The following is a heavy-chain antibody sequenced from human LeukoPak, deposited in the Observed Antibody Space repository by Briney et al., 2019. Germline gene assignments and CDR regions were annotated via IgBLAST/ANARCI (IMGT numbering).Heavy chain of an antibody. V-gene: IGHV3-23*01. Sequence: GGSRRLSGAASGFTFSSYAMSWVRQAPGKGLEWVSAISGSGGSTYYADSVKGRFTISRDNSKNTLYLQMNSLRAEDTAVYYCAKRDYGSGSYPFDYWGQGTLVTVSS. CDR2: ISGSGGST. J-gene: IGHJ4*02. CDR1: GFTFSSYA. CDR3: AKRDYGSGSYPFDY. D-gene: IGHD3-10*01.